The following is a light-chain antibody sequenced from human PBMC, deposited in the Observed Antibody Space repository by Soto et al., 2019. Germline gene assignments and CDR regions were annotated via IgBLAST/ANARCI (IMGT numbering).Light chain of an antibody. V-gene: IGKV1-33*01. CDR1: QDIRNY. CDR3: QQYDNLPLT. J-gene: IGKJ3*01. CDR2: DAS. Sequence: DIQMTQSPSSLSASVGDRVTITCQASQDIRNYLNWYQQKPGKAPKLLIYDASNLETGVPSRFSGSGSGTEFTFTISSLQPEDIATYYCQQYDNLPLTFGPGTKVDIK.